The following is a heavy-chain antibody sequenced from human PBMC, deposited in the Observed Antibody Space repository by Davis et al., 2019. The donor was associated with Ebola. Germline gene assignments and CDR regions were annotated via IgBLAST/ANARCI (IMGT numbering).Heavy chain of an antibody. D-gene: IGHD2-15*01. J-gene: IGHJ5*02. Sequence: PGGSLRLSCAASGFTFSSYWMHWVRHAPGKGLVWVSRINSDGSSTSYADSVKGRFTISRDNAKNTLYLQMNSLRAEDTAVYYCARARYCSGGSCYSGWFDPWGQGTLVTVSS. V-gene: IGHV3-74*01. CDR3: ARARYCSGGSCYSGWFDP. CDR2: INSDGSST. CDR1: GFTFSSYW.